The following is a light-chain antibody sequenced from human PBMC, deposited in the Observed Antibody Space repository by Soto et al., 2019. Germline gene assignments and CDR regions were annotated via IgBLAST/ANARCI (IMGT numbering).Light chain of an antibody. CDR3: QQYNNWPLT. J-gene: IGKJ1*01. Sequence: EIVMTQSPATLSVSPGERATLSCRASQSVSSNLAWYQQKPGQAPRLLIHGASTRATGIPARFSGSGSGTEFTLTISSLQSEDFAVYYCQQYNNWPLTFGQGTKVDI. CDR2: GAS. CDR1: QSVSSN. V-gene: IGKV3-15*01.